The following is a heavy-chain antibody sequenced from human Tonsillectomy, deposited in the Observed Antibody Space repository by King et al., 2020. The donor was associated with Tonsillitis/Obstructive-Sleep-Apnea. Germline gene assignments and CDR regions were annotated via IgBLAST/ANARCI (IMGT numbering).Heavy chain of an antibody. Sequence: EQLVQSGAEVKKPGSSVKVSCKASGGTFSSYAISWVRQAPGQGLEWMGGIIPIFGTANYAQKFQGRVTITADESTSTAYMELSSLRSEDTAVYYCARPRWDTAMVTGPYYYYYMDVWGKGTTVTVSS. J-gene: IGHJ6*03. V-gene: IGHV1-69*01. CDR3: ARPRWDTAMVTGPYYYYYMDV. D-gene: IGHD5-18*01. CDR1: GGTFSSYA. CDR2: IIPIFGTA.